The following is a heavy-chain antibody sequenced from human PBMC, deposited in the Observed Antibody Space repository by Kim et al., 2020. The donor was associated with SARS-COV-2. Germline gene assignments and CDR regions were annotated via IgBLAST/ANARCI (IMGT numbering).Heavy chain of an antibody. V-gene: IGHV3-73*01. Sequence: GGSLRLSCAASGFTFSGSVMHWVRQASGKGLEWVGRIRSKTGNYATAYGASVEGRFTISRDDSKNMAYLQMNSLKTEDTAVYYCTRGDYGDVWGQGTTVTVSS. J-gene: IGHJ6*02. CDR2: IRSKTGNYAT. CDR1: GFTFSGSV. CDR3: TRGDYGDV. D-gene: IGHD4-17*01.